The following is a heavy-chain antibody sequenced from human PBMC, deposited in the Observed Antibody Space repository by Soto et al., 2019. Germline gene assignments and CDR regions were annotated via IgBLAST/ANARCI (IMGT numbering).Heavy chain of an antibody. J-gene: IGHJ5*02. CDR3: AGRRGRHRDQNWFDP. CDR1: GGSISSDY. D-gene: IGHD2-21*01. Sequence: PSETLSLTCTVSGGSISSDYWSWIRQPTGKGLEWIGYIYYSGSTKYNPSLKSRVTISVDTSKNQFSLKVSSVTAADTAVYYCAGRRGRHRDQNWFDPWGQGTLVTVSS. CDR2: IYYSGST. V-gene: IGHV4-59*01.